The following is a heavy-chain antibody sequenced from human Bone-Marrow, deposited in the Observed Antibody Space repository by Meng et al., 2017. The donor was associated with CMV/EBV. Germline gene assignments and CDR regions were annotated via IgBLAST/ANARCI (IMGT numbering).Heavy chain of an antibody. J-gene: IGHJ6*02. D-gene: IGHD6-13*01. Sequence: ASVKVSCKASGYTFTGYYMHWVRQAPGQGLEWMGWINPNSGGTNYAQKFQGRVTMTRDTSISTAYMELSRLRSDDTAVYYCARAYLQIAAAGQYYYYGMDGWGQGTTVTVSS. CDR1: GYTFTGYY. V-gene: IGHV1-2*02. CDR2: INPNSGGT. CDR3: ARAYLQIAAAGQYYYYGMDG.